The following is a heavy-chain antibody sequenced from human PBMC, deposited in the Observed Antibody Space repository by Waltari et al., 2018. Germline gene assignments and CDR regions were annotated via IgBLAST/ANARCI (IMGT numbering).Heavy chain of an antibody. Sequence: EVQLVESGGGLVQPGRSLRLSCTASGFTFGDYAMSWVRQAPGKGLEWVGFIRSKAYGGTTEYAASVKGRFTISRDDSKSIAYLQMNSLKTEDIAVYYCTRGTGYYYYYMDVWGKGTTVTVSS. V-gene: IGHV3-49*04. CDR2: IRSKAYGGTT. CDR3: TRGTGYYYYYMDV. CDR1: GFTFGDYA. J-gene: IGHJ6*03.